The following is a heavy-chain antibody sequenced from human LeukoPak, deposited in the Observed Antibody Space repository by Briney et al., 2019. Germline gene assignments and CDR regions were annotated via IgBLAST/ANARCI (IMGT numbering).Heavy chain of an antibody. Sequence: SETLSLTCAVSGGSISSSNWWSWVRQPPGKGLEWIGEIYHSGSTNYNPSLKSRVTISVDTPKSQFSLKLSSVTAADTAVYYCATSSLFLPRYLGQGTLDTVSS. J-gene: IGHJ4*02. CDR1: GGSISSSNW. CDR3: ATSSLFLPRY. CDR2: IYHSGST. V-gene: IGHV4-4*02. D-gene: IGHD6-6*01.